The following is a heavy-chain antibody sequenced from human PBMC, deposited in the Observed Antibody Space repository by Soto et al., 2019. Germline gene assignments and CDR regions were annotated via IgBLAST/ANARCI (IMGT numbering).Heavy chain of an antibody. V-gene: IGHV1-69*01. J-gene: IGHJ5*01. CDR3: ARDREDGSGTKYNWFDS. CDR1: GGTFGNLG. Sequence: QMQLVQSGAEVKKPGSSVKVSCKASGGTFGNLGISWLRQAPGQGLEWMGGTIPIFHTPHYAEKFREKPTITADATSTAYMELTSLSSEDTATYYCARDREDGSGTKYNWFDSWGQGTLVTVSS. CDR2: TIPIFHTP. D-gene: IGHD3-10*01.